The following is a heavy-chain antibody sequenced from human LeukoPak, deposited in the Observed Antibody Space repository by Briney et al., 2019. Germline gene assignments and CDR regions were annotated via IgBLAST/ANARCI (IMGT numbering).Heavy chain of an antibody. CDR1: GYTFTSYD. J-gene: IGHJ4*02. CDR3: ARAYYDSPRDPYYFDY. CDR2: MNPNSGNT. D-gene: IGHD3-22*01. V-gene: IGHV1-8*01. Sequence: ASVKVSCKASGYTFTSYDINWVRQATGQGLEWMGWMNPNSGNTGYAQKFQGRVTMTRNTSISTAYMELSSLRSEDTAVYYCARAYYDSPRDPYYFDYWGQGTLVTVSS.